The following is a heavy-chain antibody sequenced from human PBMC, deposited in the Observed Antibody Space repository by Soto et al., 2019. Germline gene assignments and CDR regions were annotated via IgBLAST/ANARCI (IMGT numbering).Heavy chain of an antibody. CDR1: GGSISSGGYY. D-gene: IGHD6-6*01. J-gene: IGHJ4*02. CDR3: ARGHYSSSHDY. V-gene: IGHV4-31*03. Sequence: SETLSLTCTVSGGSISSGGYYWSWVRQHPGKGLEWIGYIYYSGSTYYNPSLKSRVTISVDTSKNQFSLKLSSVTAADTAVYYCARGHYSSSHDYWGQGTLVTVSS. CDR2: IYYSGST.